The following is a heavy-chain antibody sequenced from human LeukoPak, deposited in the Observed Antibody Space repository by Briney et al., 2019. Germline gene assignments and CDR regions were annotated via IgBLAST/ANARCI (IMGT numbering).Heavy chain of an antibody. D-gene: IGHD4-17*01. CDR2: INPSGGST. CDR3: ARQGGTTVTLNWFDP. Sequence: ASVTVSCKASGYTFTSYYMHWVRQAPGQGLEWMGIINPSGGSTSYAQKFQGRVTMTRDTSTSTVYMELSSLRSEDTAVYYCARQGGTTVTLNWFDPWGQGTLVTVSS. CDR1: GYTFTSYY. J-gene: IGHJ5*02. V-gene: IGHV1-46*01.